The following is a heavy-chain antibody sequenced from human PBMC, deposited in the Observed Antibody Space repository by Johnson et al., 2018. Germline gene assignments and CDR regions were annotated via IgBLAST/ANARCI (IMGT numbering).Heavy chain of an antibody. J-gene: IGHJ4*02. Sequence: VQLVESGGGLVKPGGSLRLSCAASGFPFSSYTMNWVRQAPGKGLAGVSSISSSSRYIFYADQATGRFISARDNAKYPLYLQMNSLRAEDTAVYYCARVGAEYSYGADDYWGQGTLVTVA. D-gene: IGHD5-18*01. CDR3: ARVGAEYSYGADDY. CDR2: ISSSSRYI. CDR1: GFPFSSYT. V-gene: IGHV3-21*01.